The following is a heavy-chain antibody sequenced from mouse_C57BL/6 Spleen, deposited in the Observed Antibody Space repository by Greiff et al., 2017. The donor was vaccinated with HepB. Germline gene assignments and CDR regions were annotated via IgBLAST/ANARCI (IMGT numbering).Heavy chain of an antibody. D-gene: IGHD4-1*01. J-gene: IGHJ4*01. Sequence: VQLKQSGPGLVKPSQSLSLTCSVTGYSITSGYYWNWIRQFPGNKLEWMGYISYDGSNNYNPSLKNRISITRDTSKNQFFLKLNSVTTEDTATYYCARGDWDPYYAMDYWGQGTSVTVSS. CDR1: GYSITSGYY. V-gene: IGHV3-6*01. CDR2: ISYDGSN. CDR3: ARGDWDPYYAMDY.